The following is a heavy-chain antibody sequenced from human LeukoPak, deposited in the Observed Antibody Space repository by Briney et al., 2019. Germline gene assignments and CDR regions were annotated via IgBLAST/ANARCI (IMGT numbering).Heavy chain of an antibody. CDR3: ARGYGSGSTNWFDP. Sequence: SETLSLTCTVSGGSICSGSYYWSWIRQPAGKGLEWIGRIYTSGSTNYNPSLKSRVTISVDTSKNQFSLKLSSVTAADTAVYYCARGYGSGSTNWFDPWGQGTLVTVSS. J-gene: IGHJ5*02. CDR1: GGSICSGSYY. D-gene: IGHD3-10*01. V-gene: IGHV4-61*02. CDR2: IYTSGST.